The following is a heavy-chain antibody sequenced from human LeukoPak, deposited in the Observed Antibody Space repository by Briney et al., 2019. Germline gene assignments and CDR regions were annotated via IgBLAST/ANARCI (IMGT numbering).Heavy chain of an antibody. CDR2: IYYSGST. Sequence: PSETLSLTCTVSGGSISSYYWSWIRQPPGKGLEGIGYIYYSGSTNYNPSLKSRVTISVGTSKNQFSLKLSPVTAADTAVYYCARGSTPRDYSRTHFDYWGQGTLVTVSS. V-gene: IGHV4-59*01. D-gene: IGHD4-17*01. CDR3: ARGSTPRDYSRTHFDY. CDR1: GGSISSYY. J-gene: IGHJ4*02.